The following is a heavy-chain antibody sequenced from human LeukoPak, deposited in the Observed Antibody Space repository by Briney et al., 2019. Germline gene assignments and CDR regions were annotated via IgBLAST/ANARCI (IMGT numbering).Heavy chain of an antibody. CDR1: GGSISSYY. CDR2: ISYSGST. CDR3: ARSGSHDY. D-gene: IGHD1-26*01. V-gene: IGHV4-59*01. Sequence: SETLSLTCTVSGGSISSYYWSWIRQPPGKGLEWIGYISYSGSTNYNPSLKSRVTISVDTSRNQFSLKLSSVTAADTAVYYCARSGSHDYWGQGTLVTVSS. J-gene: IGHJ4*02.